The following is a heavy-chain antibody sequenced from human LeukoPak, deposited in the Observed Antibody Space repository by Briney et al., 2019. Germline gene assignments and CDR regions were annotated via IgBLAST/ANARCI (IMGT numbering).Heavy chain of an antibody. J-gene: IGHJ4*02. D-gene: IGHD1-26*01. CDR1: GFNFGAYD. V-gene: IGHV3-30*18. CDR2: VSNDGSHE. Sequence: GRSLRLSCVASGFNFGAYDIHWVRQAPGKGLEWVAAVSNDGSHEYYAESVKGRFTISRDNSNNTLYVQMNSLRLEDTAVYYCVKFRSSYVHYWGQGTLVTVSS. CDR3: VKFRSSYVHY.